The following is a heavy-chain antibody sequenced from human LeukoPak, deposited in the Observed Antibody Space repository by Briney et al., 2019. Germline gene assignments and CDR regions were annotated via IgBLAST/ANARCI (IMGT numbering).Heavy chain of an antibody. CDR3: ARPPGSGWSKAWYFDP. CDR1: GGSISSSSFY. Sequence: ASETLSLTCTVSGGSISSSSFYWGWIRQPPGKGLEWIGSIYYSGSTYYNPSLKSRVTISVDTSKNQFSLKLSSVTAADTAVYYCARPPGSGWSKAWYFDPWGRGTLVTVSS. J-gene: IGHJ2*01. CDR2: IYYSGST. D-gene: IGHD6-19*01. V-gene: IGHV4-39*01.